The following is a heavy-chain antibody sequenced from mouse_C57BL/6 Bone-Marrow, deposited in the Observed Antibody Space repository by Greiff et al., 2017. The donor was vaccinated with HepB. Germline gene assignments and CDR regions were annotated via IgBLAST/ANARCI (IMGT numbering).Heavy chain of an antibody. CDR3: ARPLGSAMDY. V-gene: IGHV5-6*01. CDR2: ISSGGSYT. D-gene: IGHD3-3*01. Sequence: EVMLVESGGDLVKPGGSLKLSCAASGFTFSSYGMSWVRQTPDKRLEWVATISSGGSYTYYPDSVKGRFTISRDNAKNTLYLQMSSLKSEDTAMYYCARPLGSAMDYWGQGTSVTVSS. J-gene: IGHJ4*01. CDR1: GFTFSSYG.